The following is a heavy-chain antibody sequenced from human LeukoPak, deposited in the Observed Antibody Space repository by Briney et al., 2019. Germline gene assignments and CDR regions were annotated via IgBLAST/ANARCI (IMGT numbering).Heavy chain of an antibody. CDR1: GYTFTGYY. D-gene: IGHD2-15*01. Sequence: GASVKVSCKASGYTFTGYYMHWVRQAPGQGLEWMGWINPNSGGTNYAQKFQGRVTMTRDTSISTAYMELSRLRSDDTAVYYCARERGTPDLGGFDYWGQGTLVTVSS. J-gene: IGHJ4*02. V-gene: IGHV1-2*02. CDR2: INPNSGGT. CDR3: ARERGTPDLGGFDY.